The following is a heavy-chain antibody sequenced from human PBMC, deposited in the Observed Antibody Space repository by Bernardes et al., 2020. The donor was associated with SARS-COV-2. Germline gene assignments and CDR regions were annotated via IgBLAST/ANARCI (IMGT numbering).Heavy chain of an antibody. Sequence: SETLSLTCTVSGGPIGSHYWSWIRQSPGKGLEWIGNVYFTGNTNHNTSLRSRAIIGIDTSKSQFSLRLNSVTAADAAVYYCARDVFLGSSWDQSYYGMDVWGQGTTVTVSS. J-gene: IGHJ6*02. V-gene: IGHV4-59*11. CDR3: ARDVFLGSSWDQSYYGMDV. CDR1: GGPIGSHY. CDR2: VYFTGNT. D-gene: IGHD6-13*01.